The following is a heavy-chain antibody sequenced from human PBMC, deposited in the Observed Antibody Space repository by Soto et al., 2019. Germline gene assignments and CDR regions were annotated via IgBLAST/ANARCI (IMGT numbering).Heavy chain of an antibody. V-gene: IGHV2-5*02. CDR1: GFSLSTIGVG. D-gene: IGHD2-21*02. Sequence: SGPTLVNPTQTLTLTCTFSGFSLSTIGVGVGWIRQPPGKALEWLALIYWDDDKRYSPSLKSRLTVTKDTSKNQVVLTMTNMDPVDTVTYYCVQSRCGGDCLQSYSSHSYYGLDVWGQGTTVTVSS. CDR2: IYWDDDK. CDR3: VQSRCGGDCLQSYSSHSYYGLDV. J-gene: IGHJ6*02.